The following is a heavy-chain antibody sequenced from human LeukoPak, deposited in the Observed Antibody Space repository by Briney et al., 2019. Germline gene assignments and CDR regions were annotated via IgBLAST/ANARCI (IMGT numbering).Heavy chain of an antibody. D-gene: IGHD4-17*01. V-gene: IGHV3-53*01. CDR2: LYYGVST. Sequence: GGSLRLSCVVSGFTVSGDYISWFRQAPGKGLEWVSVLYYGVSTFYKDSVKGRFTTSGDNLNNTVYLQMNSLRAEDTAVYYCARGRQNYGDYPYWGQGTLVTVSS. CDR3: ARGRQNYGDYPY. J-gene: IGHJ4*02. CDR1: GFTVSGDY.